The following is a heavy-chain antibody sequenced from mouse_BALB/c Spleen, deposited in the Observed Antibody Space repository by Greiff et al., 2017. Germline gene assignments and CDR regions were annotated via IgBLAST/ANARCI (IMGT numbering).Heavy chain of an antibody. J-gene: IGHJ3*01. V-gene: IGHV14-1*02. Sequence: VQLQQSGAELVRPGALVKLSCKASGFNIKDYYMHWVKQRPEQGLEWIGWIDPENGNTIYDPKFQGKASITADTSSNTAYLQLSSLTSEDTAVYYCARGSYDGYYEGFAYWGQGTLVTVSA. CDR3: ARGSYDGYYEGFAY. D-gene: IGHD2-3*01. CDR2: IDPENGNT. CDR1: GFNIKDYY.